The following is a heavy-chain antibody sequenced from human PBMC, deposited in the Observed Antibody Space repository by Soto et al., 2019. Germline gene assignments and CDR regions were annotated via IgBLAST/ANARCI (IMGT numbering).Heavy chain of an antibody. J-gene: IGHJ3*02. CDR3: ARLPRLGDAFDI. CDR2: IHYSGST. V-gene: IGHV4-59*01. Sequence: SETLSLTCTISGGSLSPYYWSWIRQPPGKGLEWIGNIHYSGSTNYSPSLQSRGTISVDTSKNQLSLRLSSVTAADTAVYYCARLPRLGDAFDIWGQGTVVTVSS. CDR1: GGSLSPYY.